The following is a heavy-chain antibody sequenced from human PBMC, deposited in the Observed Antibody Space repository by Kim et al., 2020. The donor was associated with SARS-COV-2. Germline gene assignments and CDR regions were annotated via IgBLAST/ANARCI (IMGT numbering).Heavy chain of an antibody. CDR2: IYYSGST. CDR3: VREGLFSERSWFDP. D-gene: IGHD1-26*01. Sequence: SETLSLTCTVSGVSITSSSYYWGWIRQPPGKGLEWIGSIYYSGSTFYNAPLKSRVTISVDTSKNQFSLKVSSVTAADTAVYYCVREGLFSERSWFDPWGQGTLVTVSS. J-gene: IGHJ5*02. V-gene: IGHV4-39*02. CDR1: GVSITSSSYY.